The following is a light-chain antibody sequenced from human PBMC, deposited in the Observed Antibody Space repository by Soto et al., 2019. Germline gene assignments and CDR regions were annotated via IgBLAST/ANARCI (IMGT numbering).Light chain of an antibody. J-gene: IGKJ1*01. CDR2: TAS. V-gene: IGKV1D-16*01. Sequence: IQMTHSPSSLSAVVVYRVTITCRASRGIGDRLAWFQQKPGKAPQFLIQTASNLQSGVPSRFSGSGSGTEFTLSINSLQPDDFATYYCQQYNSYSPWTFGQGTKVDIK. CDR3: QQYNSYSPWT. CDR1: RGIGDR.